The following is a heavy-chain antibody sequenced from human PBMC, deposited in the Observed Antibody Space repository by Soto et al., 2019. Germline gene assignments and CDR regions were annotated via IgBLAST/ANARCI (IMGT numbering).Heavy chain of an antibody. J-gene: IGHJ4*02. CDR3: ARDEGVPINYRFDY. CDR1: GFTFSSYS. Sequence: PGGSLRLSCAASGFTFSSYSMSWIRQAPGKGLEWLAHIHENGHFKFYVDSVKGRFAISRDDALNSLYLQMNSLRAEDTAIYYRARDEGVPINYRFDYWGQGTLVTVSS. D-gene: IGHD4-4*01. CDR2: IHENGHFK. V-gene: IGHV3-7*03.